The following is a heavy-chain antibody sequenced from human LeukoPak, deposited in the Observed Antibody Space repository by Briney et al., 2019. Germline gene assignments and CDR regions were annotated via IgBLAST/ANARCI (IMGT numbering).Heavy chain of an antibody. Sequence: ASVKVSCKASGYAFTRRYMHWVRQAPGQGLEWMGWINPNSGGTNYAQKFQGRVTMTRDTSISTAYMELSSLRSEDTAVYYCARDRPTGDSSGYYFDYWGQGTLVTVSS. V-gene: IGHV1-2*02. CDR1: GYAFTRRY. CDR2: INPNSGGT. J-gene: IGHJ4*02. CDR3: ARDRPTGDSSGYYFDY. D-gene: IGHD3-22*01.